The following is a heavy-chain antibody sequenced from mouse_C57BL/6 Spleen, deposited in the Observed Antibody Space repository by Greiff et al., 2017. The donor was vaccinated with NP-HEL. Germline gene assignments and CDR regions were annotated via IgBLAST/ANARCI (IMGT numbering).Heavy chain of an antibody. D-gene: IGHD2-4*01. CDR3: ARWGLREYFDY. V-gene: IGHV1-82*01. J-gene: IGHJ2*01. CDR2: IYPGDGDT. CDR1: GYAFSSSW. Sequence: QVQLQQSGPELVKPGASVKISCKASGYAFSSSWMNWVKQRPGKGLEWIGRIYPGDGDTNYNGKFKGKATLTADKSSSTAYMQLSSLTSEDSAVYFCARWGLREYFDYWGQGTTLTVSS.